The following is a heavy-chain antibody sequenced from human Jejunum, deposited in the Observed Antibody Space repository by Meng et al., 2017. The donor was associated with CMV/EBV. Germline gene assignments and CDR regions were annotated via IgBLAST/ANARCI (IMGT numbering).Heavy chain of an antibody. CDR3: ARDLPGVGVDY. D-gene: IGHD2-2*01. CDR2: ISSSGST. V-gene: IGHV4-4*07. CDR1: GGSIRTYS. J-gene: IGHJ4*02. Sequence: QVQVQESGPGLGTPSATWSLTCSGSGGSIRTYSWTWIRQPAGKGLKWIGRISSSGSTNYNPYLNSRVTMSVDTSKNHFSLRLSSVTAADTAVYYCARDLPGVGVDYWGQGTLVTVSS.